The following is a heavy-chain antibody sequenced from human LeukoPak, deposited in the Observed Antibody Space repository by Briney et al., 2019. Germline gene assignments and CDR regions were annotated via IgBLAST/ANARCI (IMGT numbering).Heavy chain of an antibody. Sequence: KPSETLSLTCAVSGYSISSGYYWGWVRQPPGKGLEWIGYIYYSGSTNYNPSLKSRVTISVDTSKNQFSLKLSSVTAADTAVYYCARGGITGTFDYWGQGTLVTVSS. CDR3: ARGGITGTFDY. CDR1: GYSISSGYY. V-gene: IGHV4-61*01. CDR2: IYYSGST. D-gene: IGHD1-20*01. J-gene: IGHJ4*02.